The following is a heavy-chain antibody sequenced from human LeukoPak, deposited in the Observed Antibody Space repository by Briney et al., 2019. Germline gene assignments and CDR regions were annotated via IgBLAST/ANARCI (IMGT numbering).Heavy chain of an antibody. V-gene: IGHV3-23*01. CDR3: ANYDSSGYASDAEYFQH. J-gene: IGHJ1*01. D-gene: IGHD3-22*01. CDR1: GFTFNSYA. Sequence: PGGSLRLSCAASGFTFNSYAMSWVRQAPGKGLEWVSVISGSGGSTYYADSVKGRFTISRDNSKNTLYLQMNSLRAEDTAVYYCANYDSSGYASDAEYFQHWGQGTLVTVSS. CDR2: ISGSGGST.